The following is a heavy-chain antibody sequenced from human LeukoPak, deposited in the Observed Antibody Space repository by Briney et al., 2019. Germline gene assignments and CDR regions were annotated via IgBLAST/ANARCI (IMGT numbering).Heavy chain of an antibody. CDR2: IIPIFGTA. CDR1: GYTFTSYA. V-gene: IGHV1-69*13. CDR3: ARDRPYYYDSSGYFPPGRNDAFDI. Sequence: SVKVSCKASGYTFTSYAISWVRQAPGQGLEWMGGIIPIFGTANYAQKFQGRVTITADESTSTAYMELSSLRSEDTAVYYCARDRPYYYDSSGYFPPGRNDAFDIWGQGTMVTVSS. J-gene: IGHJ3*02. D-gene: IGHD3-22*01.